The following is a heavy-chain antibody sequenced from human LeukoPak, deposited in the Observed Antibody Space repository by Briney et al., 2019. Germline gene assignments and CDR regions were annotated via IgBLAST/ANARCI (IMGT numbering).Heavy chain of an antibody. CDR3: ARANANSGYYYGAFDI. V-gene: IGHV3-20*01. J-gene: IGHJ3*02. D-gene: IGHD3-22*01. CDR2: INWNGGST. CDR1: GFTFDDYG. Sequence: PGGSLRLSCAASGFTFDDYGMSWVRHAPGKGLEWVSGINWNGGSTGYADSVKGRFTISRDNAKNSLYLQMNSLRAEDTALYHCARANANSGYYYGAFDIWGQGTMVTVSS.